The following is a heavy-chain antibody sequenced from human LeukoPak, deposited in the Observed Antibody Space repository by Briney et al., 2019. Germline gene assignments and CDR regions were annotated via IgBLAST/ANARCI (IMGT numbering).Heavy chain of an antibody. V-gene: IGHV4-4*02. Sequence: SGTLSLTCAVSGGSISSSNWWSWVRQPPGKGLEWIGEIYHSGSTNYNPSLKSRVTISVDKSKNQFSLKLSSVTAADTAVYYCARHGRDGYNYRGVFDNWGQGTLVTVSS. CDR1: GGSISSSNW. J-gene: IGHJ4*02. CDR2: IYHSGST. CDR3: ARHGRDGYNYRGVFDN. D-gene: IGHD5-24*01.